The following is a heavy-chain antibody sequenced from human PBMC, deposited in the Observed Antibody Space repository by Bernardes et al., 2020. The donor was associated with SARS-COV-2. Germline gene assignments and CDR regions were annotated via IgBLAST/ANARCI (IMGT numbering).Heavy chain of an antibody. D-gene: IGHD1-7*01. J-gene: IGHJ3*02. CDR1: GDTFSSYW. CDR3: AKDPVWTWNYGFEAFDI. V-gene: IGHV5-51*01. CDR2: IYPGDSDT. Sequence: GESLKISCKGSGDTFSSYWIVWVRQMPGKGLEWMWIIYPGDSDTRYSPSFQGQVTISADKSIGTAYLQWSSLRAEDTAVYYCAKDPVWTWNYGFEAFDIWGQGTMVTVSS.